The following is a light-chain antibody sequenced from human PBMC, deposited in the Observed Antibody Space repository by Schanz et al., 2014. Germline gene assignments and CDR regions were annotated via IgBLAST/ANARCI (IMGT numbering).Light chain of an antibody. J-gene: IGKJ1*01. CDR3: QQYNRFPWT. CDR1: QSVSSSY. CDR2: GVS. Sequence: EIVLTQSPGTLSLSPGERATLSCRASQSVSSSYLAWYQQKRGQAPRLLIYGVSSRATGIPDRFSGSGSGTEFTLTISSLQPDDFATYYCQQYNRFPWTFGQGTKVEIK. V-gene: IGKV3-20*01.